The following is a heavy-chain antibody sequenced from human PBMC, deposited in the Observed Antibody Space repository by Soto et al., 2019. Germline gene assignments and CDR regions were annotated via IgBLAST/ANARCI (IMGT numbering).Heavy chain of an antibody. CDR2: IYHSGST. CDR1: GFNISSSNW. J-gene: IGHJ4*02. D-gene: IGHD5-12*01. V-gene: IGHV4-4*02. CDR3: YSGYDKIDY. Sequence: SETLSLTCAFSGFNISSSNWWSWVRQPPGKGLEWIGEIYHSGSTNYNPSLKSRVTISVDKSKNQFSLKLSSVTAADTAVYYCYSGYDKIDYWGQGTLVTVSS.